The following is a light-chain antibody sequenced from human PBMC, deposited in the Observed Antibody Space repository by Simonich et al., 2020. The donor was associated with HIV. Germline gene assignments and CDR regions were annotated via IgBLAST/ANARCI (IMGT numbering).Light chain of an antibody. CDR2: AAS. CDR1: QGISSF. J-gene: IGKJ3*01. CDR3: QQYYGYPPT. Sequence: AIRMTQSPSSLSASIGDRVTITCRASQGISSFLAWSQQKPGKAPKPLIYAASTLQSGVPSRFSGSGSGTDFTLTISRLQSEDFATYYCQQYYGYPPTFGPGTKVDI. V-gene: IGKV1-8*01.